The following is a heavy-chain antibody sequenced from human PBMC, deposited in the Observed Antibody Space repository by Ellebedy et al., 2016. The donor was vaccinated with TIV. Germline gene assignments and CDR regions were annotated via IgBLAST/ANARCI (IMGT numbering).Heavy chain of an antibody. D-gene: IGHD3-22*01. Sequence: PGGSLRLSCAASGFTFSSYAMSWVRQAPGKGLEWVSSISGSGGSTYYADSVKGRFTISRDNSKNTLYLQMNSLRAEDTALYYCARHYYDSDGYSRDAFDLWGQGTMVTVSS. V-gene: IGHV3-23*01. CDR3: ARHYYDSDGYSRDAFDL. J-gene: IGHJ3*01. CDR1: GFTFSSYA. CDR2: ISGSGGST.